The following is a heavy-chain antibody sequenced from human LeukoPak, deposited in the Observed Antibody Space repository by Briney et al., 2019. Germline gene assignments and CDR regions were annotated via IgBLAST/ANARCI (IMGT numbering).Heavy chain of an antibody. CDR1: GFSISYNY. CDR2: IYSAGDS. CDR3: ASHYCSAGSCYFDG. V-gene: IGHV3-53*01. D-gene: IGHD2-8*02. J-gene: IGHJ4*02. Sequence: GGSLRLSCVVSGFSISYNYISWVRQAPGKGLEWVSVIYSAGDSYYGDAVKGRFIISKDNSKNTVYLQMNRLRPEDTAVYYCASHYCSAGSCYFDGWGQGTLVTVSS.